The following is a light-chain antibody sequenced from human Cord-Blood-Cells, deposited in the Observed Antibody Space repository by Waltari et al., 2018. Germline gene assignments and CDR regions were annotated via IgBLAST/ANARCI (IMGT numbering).Light chain of an antibody. Sequence: DIVMIQSPDSLAVSLGERATINCKSSQSFLYSSNNKNYLAWYQQKPGQPPKLLIYWASTRESGVPDRFSGSGSGTDFTLTISSLQAEDVAVYYCQQYYSTPAFGQGTKVEIK. CDR3: QQYYSTPA. J-gene: IGKJ1*01. CDR1: QSFLYSSNNKNY. V-gene: IGKV4-1*01. CDR2: WAS.